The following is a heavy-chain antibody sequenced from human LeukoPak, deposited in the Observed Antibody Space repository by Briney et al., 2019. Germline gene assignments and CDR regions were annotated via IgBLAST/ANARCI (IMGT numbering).Heavy chain of an antibody. J-gene: IGHJ4*02. V-gene: IGHV3-7*03. CDR3: ARDRGAVEFDY. CDR1: GFTFSSYW. D-gene: IGHD6-19*01. CDR2: IKQDGSEK. Sequence: GGSLRLSCAASGFTFSSYWMGWVRQAPGKGLEWVANIKQDGSEKYYVDSVKGRFTISRDNAKNSLYLQMNSLRAEDTAVYYCARDRGAVEFDYWGQGTLVTVSS.